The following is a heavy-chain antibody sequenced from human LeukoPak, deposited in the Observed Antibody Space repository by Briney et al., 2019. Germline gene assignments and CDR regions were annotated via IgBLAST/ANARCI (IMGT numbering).Heavy chain of an antibody. D-gene: IGHD5-18*01. V-gene: IGHV3-30*18. CDR2: ISYDGSNK. CDR3: AKEVDTAIFLIDY. CDR1: GFTLSSYG. Sequence: QSGRSLRLSCAASGFTLSSYGMHWVRQAPGKGLEWVALISYDGSNKYYADSVKGRFTISRGNSKNTLYLQMNSLRAEDTAVYYCAKEVDTAIFLIDYWGQGTLVTVSS. J-gene: IGHJ4*02.